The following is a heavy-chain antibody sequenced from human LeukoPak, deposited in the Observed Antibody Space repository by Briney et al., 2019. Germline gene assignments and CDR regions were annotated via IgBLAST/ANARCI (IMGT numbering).Heavy chain of an antibody. Sequence: PGRSLRLSCAASGFTFSSYGMHWVRQAPGKGLEWVAVIWYGGSNKYYADSVKGRFTISRDNTKNTLYLQMSSLRAEDTAVYYCAKDRPTWPIDYWGQGTLVTVSS. CDR1: GFTFSSYG. V-gene: IGHV3-33*06. D-gene: IGHD5-12*01. CDR3: AKDRPTWPIDY. J-gene: IGHJ4*02. CDR2: IWYGGSNK.